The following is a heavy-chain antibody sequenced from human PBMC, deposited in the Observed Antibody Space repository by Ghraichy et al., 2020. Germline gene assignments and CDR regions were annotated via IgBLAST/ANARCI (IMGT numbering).Heavy chain of an antibody. CDR1: GGSFSGYY. CDR2: INHSGST. D-gene: IGHD1-7*01. CDR3: ARKIKLRHRFDY. V-gene: IGHV4-34*01. Sequence: SETLSLTCAVYGGSFSGYYWSWIRQPPGKGLEWIGEINHSGSTNYNPSLKSRVTISVDTSKNQFSLKLSSVTAADTAVYYCARKIKLRHRFDYWGQGTLVTVSS. J-gene: IGHJ4*02.